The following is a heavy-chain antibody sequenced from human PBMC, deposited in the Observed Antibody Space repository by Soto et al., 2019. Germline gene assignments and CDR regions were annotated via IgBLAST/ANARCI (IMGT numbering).Heavy chain of an antibody. Sequence: GGSLRLSCAASGFTFSSYAMSWVRQAPGKGLEWVSAISGSGGSTYYADSVKGRFTISRDNSKNTLYLQMNSLRAEDTAVYYCAKYPPLVVPAATRLDYWGQGTLVTVSS. V-gene: IGHV3-23*01. CDR1: GFTFSSYA. CDR2: ISGSGGST. J-gene: IGHJ4*02. D-gene: IGHD2-2*01. CDR3: AKYPPLVVPAATRLDY.